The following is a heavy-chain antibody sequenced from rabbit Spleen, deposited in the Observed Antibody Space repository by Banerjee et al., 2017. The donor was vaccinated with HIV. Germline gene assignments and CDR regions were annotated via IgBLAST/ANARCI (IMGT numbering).Heavy chain of an antibody. V-gene: IGHV1S47*01. J-gene: IGHJ4*01. CDR1: GFDFSSNY. D-gene: IGHD8-1*01. Sequence: EQLEESGGGLVKPEGSLTLTCKAAGFDFSSNYYMCWVRQAPGKGPEWIGCIYGGDGSTYYASWVSGRFTISRSTSLNTVTLQMTSLTVADTATYFCARDAGRGDYIDGVFNLWGPGTLVTVS. CDR2: IYGGDGST. CDR3: ARDAGRGDYIDGVFNL.